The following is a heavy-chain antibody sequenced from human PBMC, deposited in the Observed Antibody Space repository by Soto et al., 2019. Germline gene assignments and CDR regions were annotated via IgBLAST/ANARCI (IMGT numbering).Heavy chain of an antibody. CDR3: ARGASPLIDY. D-gene: IGHD1-26*01. CDR1: GGTFSSYA. V-gene: IGHV1-69*05. J-gene: IGHJ4*02. Sequence: ASVKVSCKGAGGTFSSYAISWGRQAPGQGLEWMGGIIPIFGTANYSQKFQGRVTIITDTSASTAYMELSSLRSEDTAVYYCARGASPLIDYWGQGTLVTVPQ. CDR2: IIPIFGTA.